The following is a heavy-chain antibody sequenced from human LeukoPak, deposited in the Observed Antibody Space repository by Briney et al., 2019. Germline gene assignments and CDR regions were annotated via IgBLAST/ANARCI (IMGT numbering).Heavy chain of an antibody. D-gene: IGHD1/OR15-1a*01. J-gene: IGHJ4*02. CDR2: INPNSGDT. CDR3: ARVSRYNWNNRYFDY. CDR1: GYTFTGYY. Sequence: ASVKVSCKASGYTFTGYYMHWVRQAPGQGLEWMGWINPNSGDTNYAQKFQGRVTMTRDTSISTAYMELSRLRSDDTAVYYCARVSRYNWNNRYFDYWGQGTLVTVSS. V-gene: IGHV1-2*02.